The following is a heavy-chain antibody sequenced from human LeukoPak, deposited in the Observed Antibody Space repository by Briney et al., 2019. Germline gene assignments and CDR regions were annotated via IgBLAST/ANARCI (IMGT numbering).Heavy chain of an antibody. CDR2: ISSSGDTT. D-gene: IGHD3-10*01. V-gene: IGHV3-48*03. CDR3: ARDRGTGYFFDP. J-gene: IGHJ5*02. CDR1: GLTFSSFE. Sequence: GGSLRLSCVGSGLTFSSFEMNWVRQGPGKGLEWVSYISSSGDTTYYVDSVKGRFTISRDNAKNSLYLQMNSLRAEDTAVYYCARDRGTGYFFDPWGQGTLVAVSS.